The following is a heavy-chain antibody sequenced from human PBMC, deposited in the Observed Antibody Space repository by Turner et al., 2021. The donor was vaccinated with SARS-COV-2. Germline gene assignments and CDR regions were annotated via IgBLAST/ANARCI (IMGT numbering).Heavy chain of an antibody. CDR3: ARSPSAPGYYYDSSGYYTPYYFDY. D-gene: IGHD3-22*01. V-gene: IGHV3-21*01. CDR2: ISSSSSYI. CDR1: GFPFSSYS. Sequence: EVQLVESGGGLVKPGGSLRLSCAASGFPFSSYSMNWVRQAPGKGLGWVSSISSSSSYIYYAYSVKGRFTISRDNAKNSLYLQMNSLRAEDTAVYYCARSPSAPGYYYDSSGYYTPYYFDYWGQGTLVTVSS. J-gene: IGHJ4*02.